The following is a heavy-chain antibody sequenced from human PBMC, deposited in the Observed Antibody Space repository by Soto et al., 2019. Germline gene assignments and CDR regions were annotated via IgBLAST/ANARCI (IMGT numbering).Heavy chain of an antibody. CDR2: MNGDGTYI. J-gene: IGHJ5*02. D-gene: IGHD1-7*01. CDR3: VRENYFGLDR. CDR1: GFTFGPWW. V-gene: IGHV3-74*01. Sequence: PGGSLRLYFAFSGFTFGPWWMHWFRQVPGKGLVWVSRMNGDGTYITYGDFAKGRFTISRDNAKNTLFLHMNSLRAEDTAVYYCVRENYFGLDRWGQGTLVTVSS.